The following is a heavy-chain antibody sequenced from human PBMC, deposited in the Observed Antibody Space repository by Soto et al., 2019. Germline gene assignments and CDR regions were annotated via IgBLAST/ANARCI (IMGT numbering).Heavy chain of an antibody. CDR2: IYYSGST. J-gene: IGHJ4*02. CDR3: ASLGYSGSGSGK. D-gene: IGHD5-12*01. Sequence: QVQLHESGPGLVKPSETLALTCTVSGTSISSYYWSWVRQPPGKGLEWIGHIYYSGSTNYNPSLKSRATISVDTSKNQFSLKLTSVTAAHTAVYYCASLGYSGSGSGKWGQGTLVTVSS. V-gene: IGHV4-59*08. CDR1: GTSISSYY.